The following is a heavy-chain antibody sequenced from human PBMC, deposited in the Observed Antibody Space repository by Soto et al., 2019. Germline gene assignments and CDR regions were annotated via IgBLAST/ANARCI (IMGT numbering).Heavy chain of an antibody. V-gene: IGHV3-21*01. J-gene: IGHJ4*02. CDR3: ARDRQDYDTPPGPPD. CDR2: ISSSSSYI. CDR1: GFTFSSYS. Sequence: GGSLRLSCAASGFTFSSYSMNWFRQAPGKGLEWVSSISSSSSYIYYADSVKGRFTISRDNAKNSLYLQMNSLRAEDTAVYYCARDRQDYDTPPGPPDSGPGPRVTVAS. D-gene: IGHD3-9*01.